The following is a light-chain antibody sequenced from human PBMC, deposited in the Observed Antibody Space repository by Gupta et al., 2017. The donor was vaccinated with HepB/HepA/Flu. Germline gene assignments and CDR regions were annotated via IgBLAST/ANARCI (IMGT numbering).Light chain of an antibody. Sequence: QSVLPPPPSASGTPGQRVTISCSGGTSNIGRNSVYWYQQFPGSSPQLLIYRDYQRPSGVPERFSGSKSGTSASLASSGLRSGDEAHYYCVAWDDTLSGAVFGGGTKLTVL. CDR3: VAWDDTLSGAV. V-gene: IGLV1-47*01. CDR2: RDY. CDR1: TSNIGRNS. J-gene: IGLJ2*01.